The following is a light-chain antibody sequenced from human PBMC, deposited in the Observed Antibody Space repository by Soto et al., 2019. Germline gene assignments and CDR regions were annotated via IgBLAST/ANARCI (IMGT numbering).Light chain of an antibody. CDR2: KAS. V-gene: IGKV1-5*03. Sequence: DIQMTQSPSTLSASVGDRVTIPCRASQSISSWLAWYQQKPGKAPKLLIYKASNLESGVPSRFSGSGSGTEFTLTISSLQPDDFATYYCQQYNSYSSFGQGTKVDIK. J-gene: IGKJ1*01. CDR1: QSISSW. CDR3: QQYNSYSS.